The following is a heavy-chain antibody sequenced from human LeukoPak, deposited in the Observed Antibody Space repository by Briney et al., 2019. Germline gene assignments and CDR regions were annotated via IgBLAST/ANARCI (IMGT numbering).Heavy chain of an antibody. V-gene: IGHV4-59*08. CDR2: IYYSGST. Sequence: PSETLFLTCTVSGGSISSYYWSWIRQPPGKGLEWIGYIYYSGSTNYNPSLKSRVTISVDTSKNQFSLKLSSVTAADTAVYYCARESRGYYSYYYYGMDVWGQGTTVTVSS. CDR1: GGSISSYY. CDR3: ARESRGYYSYYYYGMDV. D-gene: IGHD3-22*01. J-gene: IGHJ6*02.